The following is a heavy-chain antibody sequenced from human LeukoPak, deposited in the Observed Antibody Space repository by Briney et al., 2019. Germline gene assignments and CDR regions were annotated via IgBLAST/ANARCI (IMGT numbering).Heavy chain of an antibody. Sequence: KGLEWIGEINHSGSTNYNPSLKSRVTISVDTSKNQFSLKLSSVTAADTAVYYCARGVSPDYWGQGTLVTVSS. J-gene: IGHJ4*02. CDR2: INHSGST. V-gene: IGHV4-34*01. CDR3: ARGVSPDY.